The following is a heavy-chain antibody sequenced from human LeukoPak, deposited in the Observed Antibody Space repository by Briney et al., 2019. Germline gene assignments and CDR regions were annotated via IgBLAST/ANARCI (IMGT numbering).Heavy chain of an antibody. CDR1: GFTFSSYA. J-gene: IGHJ4*02. V-gene: IGHV3-30-3*01. D-gene: IGHD2-2*01. CDR3: ARDVSLVPARPSGPDY. CDR2: ISYDGSNK. Sequence: GGSLRLSCAASGFTFSSYAMHWVRQAPGKGLEWVAVISYDGSNKYYADSVKGRLTISRDNSKNTLYLQMNSLRAEDTAVYYCARDVSLVPARPSGPDYWGQGTLVTVSS.